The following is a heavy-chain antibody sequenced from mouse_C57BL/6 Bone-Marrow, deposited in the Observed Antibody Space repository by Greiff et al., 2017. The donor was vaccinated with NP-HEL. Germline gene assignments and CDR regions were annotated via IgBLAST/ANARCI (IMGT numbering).Heavy chain of an antibody. CDR1: GFSFTSYG. CDR3: ANIYYGNSYAMDY. J-gene: IGHJ4*01. V-gene: IGHV2-5*01. D-gene: IGHD2-1*01. CDR2: IWRGGST. Sequence: QVQLQQSGPGLVQPSQSLSITCTVSGFSFTSYGVHWVRQSPGKGLEWLGVIWRGGSTDYNAAFMSRLSITKDNSKSQVFFKMNSLQADDTAIYYCANIYYGNSYAMDYWGQGTSVTVSS.